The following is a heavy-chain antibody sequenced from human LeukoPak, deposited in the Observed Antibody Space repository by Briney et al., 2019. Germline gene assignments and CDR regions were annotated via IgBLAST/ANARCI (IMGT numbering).Heavy chain of an antibody. CDR2: IIPIFGTA. Sequence: AASVKVSCKASGGTFSSYAISWVRQAPGQGLEWMGGIIPIFGTANYAQKFQGRVTITADKSTSTAYMELSSLRSDDTAVYYCARAFAHVGGYSDYWGQGTLVTVSS. D-gene: IGHD2-15*01. V-gene: IGHV1-69*06. J-gene: IGHJ4*02. CDR1: GGTFSSYA. CDR3: ARAFAHVGGYSDY.